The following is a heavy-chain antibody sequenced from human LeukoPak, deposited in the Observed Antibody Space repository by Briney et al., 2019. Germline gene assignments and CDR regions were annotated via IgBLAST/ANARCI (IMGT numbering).Heavy chain of an antibody. D-gene: IGHD6-6*01. Sequence: SQTLSLTCTVSGGSISSGDYHWSWIRQPPGEGLEWIGHIYYSGSTNYNPSLKSRVTISVDTSKNQFSLKLSSVTAADTAVYYCARALGYSSSSEFYWFDPWGQGTLVTVSS. CDR3: ARALGYSSSSEFYWFDP. J-gene: IGHJ5*02. CDR1: GGSISSGDYH. CDR2: IYYSGST. V-gene: IGHV4-30-4*01.